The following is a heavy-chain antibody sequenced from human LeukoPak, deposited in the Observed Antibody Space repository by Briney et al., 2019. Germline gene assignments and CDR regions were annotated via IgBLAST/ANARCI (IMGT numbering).Heavy chain of an antibody. J-gene: IGHJ4*02. CDR3: ARGHTMYY. CDR2: ISPQSHTT. CDR1: GYTFNNYF. Sequence: ALVKVSCKASGYTFNNYFISWVRQVPGQGLEWVGWISPQSHTTHCAEKVQGRVTMTTDTSTTTVYMELRSLRPDDTAVYFCARGHTMYYWGQGTPVTVSS. D-gene: IGHD3-10*02. V-gene: IGHV1-18*01.